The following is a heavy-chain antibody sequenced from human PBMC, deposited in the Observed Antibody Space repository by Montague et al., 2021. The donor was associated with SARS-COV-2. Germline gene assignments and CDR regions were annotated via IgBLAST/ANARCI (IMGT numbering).Heavy chain of an antibody. CDR3: VRDTGSAQAGFDA. J-gene: IGHJ4*02. Sequence: YAISGDSVWSNTAAWNWIRQPPSGGLEWLGRTNYRSKWTSDYATSVEGRISIDPDTSKNQFFLHLRSVTPEDTGVYYCVRDTGSAQAGFDAWGQGTLVTVSS. V-gene: IGHV6-1*01. CDR2: TNYRSKWTS. CDR1: GDSVWSNTAA. D-gene: IGHD4-17*01.